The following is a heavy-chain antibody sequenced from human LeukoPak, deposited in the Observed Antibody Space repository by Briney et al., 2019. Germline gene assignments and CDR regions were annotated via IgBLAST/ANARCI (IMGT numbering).Heavy chain of an antibody. V-gene: IGHV3-66*04. Sequence: GGSLRLSCAASGFTVSSNYMSWVRQAPGKGLEWVSVIYSGGSTYYADSVKGRFTISRDNSKNTLYLQMNSLRAEDTAVYYCARLNVYGSGSSDAFDIWGQGTMVTVSS. D-gene: IGHD3-10*01. CDR1: GFTVSSNY. J-gene: IGHJ3*02. CDR3: ARLNVYGSGSSDAFDI. CDR2: IYSGGST.